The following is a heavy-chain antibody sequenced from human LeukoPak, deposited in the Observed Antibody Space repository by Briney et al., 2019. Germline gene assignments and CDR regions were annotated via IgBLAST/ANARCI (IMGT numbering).Heavy chain of an antibody. Sequence: GGSLRLSCAASGFTFSSYTMNWVRQAPGKGLEWVSYISSDSGTIYYADSVRGRFTISRDNAKNSLYLQMNSLRDEDTAVYYCARDSSRAFDIWGQGTMVTVSS. CDR2: ISSDSGTI. V-gene: IGHV3-48*02. D-gene: IGHD2-15*01. CDR3: ARDSSRAFDI. CDR1: GFTFSSYT. J-gene: IGHJ3*02.